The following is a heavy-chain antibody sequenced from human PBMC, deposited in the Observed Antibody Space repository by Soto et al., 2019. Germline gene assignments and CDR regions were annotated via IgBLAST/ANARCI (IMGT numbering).Heavy chain of an antibody. CDR2: IWADGSNK. J-gene: IGHJ5*02. CDR1: AFTFSNYG. D-gene: IGHD1-26*01. V-gene: IGHV3-33*01. Sequence: PGGSLRLSCTASAFTFSNYGMHWVRQAPGKGLEWVALIWADGSNKYYADSVKGRFTVSRDNSKNTLFLQMNSLRAEDTAVYYCARDRTAGALNWFDPWGQGTLVTVSS. CDR3: ARDRTAGALNWFDP.